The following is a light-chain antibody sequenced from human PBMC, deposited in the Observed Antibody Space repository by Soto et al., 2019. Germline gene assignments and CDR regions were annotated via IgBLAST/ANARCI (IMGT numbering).Light chain of an antibody. Sequence: EIVLTHSPGTLSLSPGEIATLSCACSQSVSSSYLAWYQQKPGQAPRLLIYGASSRATGIPDRFSGSGSGTDFTLTISRLEPADFAVYYCQQYGNSPGTFGQGTKVDI. CDR3: QQYGNSPGT. V-gene: IGKV3-20*01. CDR1: QSVSSSY. CDR2: GAS. J-gene: IGKJ1*01.